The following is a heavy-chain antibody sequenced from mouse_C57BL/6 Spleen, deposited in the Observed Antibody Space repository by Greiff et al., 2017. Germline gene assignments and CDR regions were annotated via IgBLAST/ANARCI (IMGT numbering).Heavy chain of an antibody. D-gene: IGHD2-2*01. V-gene: IGHV1-64*01. CDR3: ARGGLYGYDDGFAY. J-gene: IGHJ3*01. CDR1: GYTFTSYW. CDR2: IHPNSGST. Sequence: QVQLQQPGAELVKPGASVKLSCKASGYTFTSYWMHWVKQRPGQGLEWIGMIHPNSGSTNYNEKFKSKATLTVDKSSSTAYMQLSSLTSEDSAVYYCARGGLYGYDDGFAYWGRGTLVTVSA.